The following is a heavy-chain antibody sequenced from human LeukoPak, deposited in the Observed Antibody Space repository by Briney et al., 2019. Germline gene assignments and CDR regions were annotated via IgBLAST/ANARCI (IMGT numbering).Heavy chain of an antibody. CDR2: ISSSSYI. Sequence: PGGSLRLSCAASGFTFSSYSMNWVRQAPGKGLEWVSSISSSSYIYYADSVKGRFTISRDSAKNSLYLQMNSLRAEDTAVYYCAREGPYYDDWFDPWGQGTLVTVSS. CDR1: GFTFSSYS. D-gene: IGHD3-22*01. V-gene: IGHV3-21*01. J-gene: IGHJ5*02. CDR3: AREGPYYDDWFDP.